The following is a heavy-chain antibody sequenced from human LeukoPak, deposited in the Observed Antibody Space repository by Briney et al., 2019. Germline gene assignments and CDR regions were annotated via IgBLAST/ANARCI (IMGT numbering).Heavy chain of an antibody. CDR3: ARDGSRFLEWLPYSGNWFDP. CDR2: IIPIFGTA. D-gene: IGHD3-3*01. V-gene: IGHV1-69*05. J-gene: IGHJ5*02. Sequence: SVKVSCKAPGGTFSSYAISWVRQAPGQGLEWMGRIIPIFGTANYAQKFQGRVTITTDESTSTAYMELSSLRSEDTAVYYCARDGSRFLEWLPYSGNWFDPWGQGTLVTVSS. CDR1: GGTFSSYA.